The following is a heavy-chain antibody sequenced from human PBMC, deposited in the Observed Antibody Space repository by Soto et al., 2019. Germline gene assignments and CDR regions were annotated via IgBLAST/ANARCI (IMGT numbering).Heavy chain of an antibody. CDR3: ARPLGSYRYYAY. CDR2: ISGSGSST. Sequence: EVHLLESGGGLVQPGGSLRLSCAASAFTFSSYAMSWVRQAPGKGLEWVSAISGSGSSTYSADSVKGRFTISRDNSENPLYLQMNSLRADDTAVYYGARPLGSYRYYAYWGQGTLVTVSS. CDR1: AFTFSSYA. D-gene: IGHD3-16*02. V-gene: IGHV3-23*01. J-gene: IGHJ4*02.